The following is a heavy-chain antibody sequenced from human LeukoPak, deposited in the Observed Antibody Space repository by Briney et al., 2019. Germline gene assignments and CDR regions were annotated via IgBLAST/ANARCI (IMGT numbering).Heavy chain of an antibody. CDR3: VRDKAGSTPNYYYSMDV. D-gene: IGHD6-19*01. Sequence: GGSLRLSCAASGFTFSDYSMNWVRQAPGPGLKWVSSITGSGTYTYYADSVRGRFTLARDNARNSLYLQMNSLRAEDTAVYYCVRDKAGSTPNYYYSMDVWGTGTTVTVSS. V-gene: IGHV3-21*01. CDR1: GFTFSDYS. CDR2: ITGSGTYT. J-gene: IGHJ6*03.